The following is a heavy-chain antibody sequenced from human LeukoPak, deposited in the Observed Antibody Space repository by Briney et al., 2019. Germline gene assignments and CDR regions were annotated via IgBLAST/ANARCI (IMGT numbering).Heavy chain of an antibody. V-gene: IGHV3-48*03. Sequence: PGGSLRLSCAASGFTFSSYEMNWVRQAPGKGLEWVSYISKSGSTIYYADSLKGRFTISRDNAKNSLYLQMNSLRAEDTAVYYCARDAQRGSAAATPRYFDYWSQGTLVTVSS. CDR2: ISKSGSTI. CDR3: ARDAQRGSAAATPRYFDY. CDR1: GFTFSSYE. J-gene: IGHJ4*02. D-gene: IGHD6-13*01.